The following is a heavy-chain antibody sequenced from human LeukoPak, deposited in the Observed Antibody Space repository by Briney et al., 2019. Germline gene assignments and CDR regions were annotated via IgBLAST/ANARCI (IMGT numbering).Heavy chain of an antibody. Sequence: GESMMISSKGSGYCFTTHWIGWVRQLPGKVLEWMGLIFPGDSETIYSPSLQGQVTISADKSINTTYLRWSSLKASDTAMYYCATSESQTRFDYWGQGTLVTVSS. CDR1: GYCFTTHW. D-gene: IGHD1/OR15-1a*01. CDR2: IFPGDSET. J-gene: IGHJ4*02. CDR3: ATSESQTRFDY. V-gene: IGHV5-51*01.